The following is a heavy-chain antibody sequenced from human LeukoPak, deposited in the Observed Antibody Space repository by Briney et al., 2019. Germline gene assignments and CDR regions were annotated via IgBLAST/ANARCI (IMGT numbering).Heavy chain of an antibody. CDR3: ARLVPHPDY. J-gene: IGHJ4*02. V-gene: IGHV5-51*01. CDR2: IYPGDSDT. CDR1: GYSFTSYL. D-gene: IGHD6-13*01. Sequence: GVCLQSSSQGSGYSFTSYLIGWVRQVPGKGLGWMGIIYPGDSDTRYSPSFQGQVTISADKSISTAYLQWSSLKASDTAMYYCARLVPHPDYWGQGTLVTVSS.